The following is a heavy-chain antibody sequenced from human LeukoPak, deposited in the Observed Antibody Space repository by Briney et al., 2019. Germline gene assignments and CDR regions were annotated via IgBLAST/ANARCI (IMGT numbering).Heavy chain of an antibody. D-gene: IGHD6-13*01. J-gene: IGHJ4*02. CDR1: GGSFSGYY. CDR2: INHSGST. CDR3: ARGGIAAAGNDY. V-gene: IGHV4-34*01. Sequence: SETLSLTCAVYGGSFSGYYWSWIRQPPGKGLEWIGEINHSGSTNYNPSLKSRVTISVDTSKNQFSLKLSSVTAADTAVYYCARGGIAAAGNDYWGQGTLVTVSS.